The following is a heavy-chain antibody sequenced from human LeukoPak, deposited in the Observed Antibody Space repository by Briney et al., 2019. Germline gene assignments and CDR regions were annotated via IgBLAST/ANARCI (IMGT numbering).Heavy chain of an antibody. CDR3: ARDCWDYGSGSYCGIDY. V-gene: IGHV3-21*03. D-gene: IGHD3-10*01. CDR1: GFTFSSYN. J-gene: IGHJ4*02. CDR2: ITSSSNYI. Sequence: GGSLRLSCAASGFTFSSYNMNWVRQAPGKGLEWVSSITSSSNYIYYADSVKGRFTISRDNAKNSLYLQMNSLRAEDTAVYYCARDCWDYGSGSYCGIDYWGQGTLVTVSS.